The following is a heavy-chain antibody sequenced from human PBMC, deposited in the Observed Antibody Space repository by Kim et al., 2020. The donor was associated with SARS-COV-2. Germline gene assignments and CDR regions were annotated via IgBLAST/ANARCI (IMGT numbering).Heavy chain of an antibody. Sequence: SVKVSCKASGFTFTSSAVQWVRQARGQRLEWIGWIVVGSGNTNYAQKFQERVTITRDMSTSTAYMELSSLRSEDTAVYYCAAGLVVGATTGFYYYYYYGMDVWGQGTTVTVSS. CDR3: AAGLVVGATTGFYYYYYYGMDV. J-gene: IGHJ6*02. CDR2: IVVGSGNT. V-gene: IGHV1-58*01. D-gene: IGHD1-26*01. CDR1: GFTFTSSA.